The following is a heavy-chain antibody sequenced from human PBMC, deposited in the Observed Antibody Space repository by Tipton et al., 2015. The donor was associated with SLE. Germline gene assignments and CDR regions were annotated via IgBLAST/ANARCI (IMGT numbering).Heavy chain of an antibody. V-gene: IGHV3-30*04. CDR3: AAGLLWFGECYY. J-gene: IGHJ4*02. D-gene: IGHD3-10*01. CDR2: ISYDGSNK. Sequence: SLRLSCAASGFTFSNYAMHWVRQAPGKGLEWVAVISYDGSNKYYADSVKGRFTISRDNSKNTLYLQMNSLRAEDTAMYYCAAGLLWFGECYYWGQGALVTVSS. CDR1: GFTFSNYA.